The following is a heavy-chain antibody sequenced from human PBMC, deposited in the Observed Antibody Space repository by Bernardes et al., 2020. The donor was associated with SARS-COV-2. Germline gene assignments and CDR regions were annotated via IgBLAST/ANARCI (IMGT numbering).Heavy chain of an antibody. CDR1: GFTFTSSA. D-gene: IGHD6-6*01. J-gene: IGHJ4*02. CDR2: IVVGSGNT. Sequence: SVKVSCKASGFTFTSSAVQWVRQARGQRLEWIGWIVVGSGNTNYAQKFQERVTITRDMSTSTAYMELSSLRSEDTAVYYCAADFEYSSSAGYWGQGTLVTVSS. CDR3: AADFEYSSSAGY. V-gene: IGHV1-58*01.